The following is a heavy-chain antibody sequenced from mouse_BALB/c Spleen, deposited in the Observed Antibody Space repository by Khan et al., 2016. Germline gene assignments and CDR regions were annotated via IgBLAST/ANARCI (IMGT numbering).Heavy chain of an antibody. Sequence: EVQLQESGPGLVKPSQSLSLTCTVTGYSITSDYAWNWIRQFPGNKLEWMGYISYSGSPSYNPSLKSRISLTRDTSKTQFFLQLNSVTTEDTATYYCARSMITTGFAYWGQGTLVTVSA. D-gene: IGHD2-4*01. CDR3: ARSMITTGFAY. J-gene: IGHJ3*01. CDR2: ISYSGSP. V-gene: IGHV3-2*02. CDR1: GYSITSDYA.